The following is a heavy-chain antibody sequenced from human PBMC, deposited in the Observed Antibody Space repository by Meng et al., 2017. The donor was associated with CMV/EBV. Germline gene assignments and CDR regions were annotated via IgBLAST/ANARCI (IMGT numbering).Heavy chain of an antibody. Sequence: VQLQCSSPILSNPPETLSLTSTASGGSTSTSYCSWILQPPRERLEWTCLIYTSGSTNYNPSLQSRVPMSVDTSKNQFSLKLSSVTAADTAVYYCARSMVVAGDWFDPWGQGTLVTVSS. V-gene: IGHV4-4*07. J-gene: IGHJ5*02. CDR2: IYTSGST. CDR3: ARSMVVAGDWFDP. D-gene: IGHD2-15*01. CDR1: GGSTSTSY.